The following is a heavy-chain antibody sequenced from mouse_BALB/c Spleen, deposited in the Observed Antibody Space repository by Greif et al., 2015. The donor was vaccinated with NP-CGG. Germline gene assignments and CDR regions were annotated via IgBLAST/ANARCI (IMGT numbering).Heavy chain of an antibody. V-gene: IGHV5-6-4*01. CDR3: TRGGNYAMDY. J-gene: IGHJ4*01. Sequence: EVHLVESGGGLVKPGGSLKLSCAASGFTFSSYAMSWVRQTPEKRLEWVATISSGGGYTYYPDSVKGRFTISRDNAKNTLYLQMSSLKSEDTAMYYCTRGGNYAMDYWGQEPQSPSPQ. CDR2: ISSGGGYT. CDR1: GFTFSSYA. D-gene: IGHD2-14*01.